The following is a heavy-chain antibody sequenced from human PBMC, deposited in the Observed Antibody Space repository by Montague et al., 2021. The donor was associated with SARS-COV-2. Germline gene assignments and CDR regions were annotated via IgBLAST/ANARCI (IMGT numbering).Heavy chain of an antibody. V-gene: IGHV4-39*01. Sequence: SETLSLTCTVSGGSISSSSYYWGWIRQPPGKGLEWIGNIFYSGSTYYNTSLKSRVTISVDTSKNQFSLRLSSVTAADTAVYYCARLAYFYDRTHAFDIWGHGTMVTVSS. CDR1: GGSISSSSYY. CDR2: IFYSGST. CDR3: ARLAYFYDRTHAFDI. J-gene: IGHJ3*02. D-gene: IGHD3-22*01.